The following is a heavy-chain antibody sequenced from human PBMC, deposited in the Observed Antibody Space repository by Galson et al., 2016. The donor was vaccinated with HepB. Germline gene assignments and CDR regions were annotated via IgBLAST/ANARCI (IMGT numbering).Heavy chain of an antibody. V-gene: IGHV4-39*07. Sequence: SETLSLTCTVSGGSISNNTYYWVWIRQPPGKGLELIGSIYYRGSTYYNPSLESRVTISVDTSRNQFSLKLSSVSAADTAIYYCARDRLDPGDYHWYFDLWGRGTLVTVSS. CDR3: ARDRLDPGDYHWYFDL. CDR1: GGSISNNTYY. CDR2: IYYRGST. D-gene: IGHD4-17*01. J-gene: IGHJ2*01.